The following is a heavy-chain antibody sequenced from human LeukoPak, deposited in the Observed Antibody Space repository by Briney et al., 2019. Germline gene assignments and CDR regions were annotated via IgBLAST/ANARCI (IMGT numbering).Heavy chain of an antibody. CDR2: IYYSGST. Sequence: RPSETLSLTCTVSGGSISSSSYYWGWIRQPPGKGLEWIGSIYYSGSTYYNPSLKSRVTISVDTSKNQFSLKLSSVTAADTAVYYCARGSIMGARGLGDYWGQGTLVTVSS. D-gene: IGHD1-26*01. CDR1: GGSISSSSYY. J-gene: IGHJ4*02. V-gene: IGHV4-39*07. CDR3: ARGSIMGARGLGDY.